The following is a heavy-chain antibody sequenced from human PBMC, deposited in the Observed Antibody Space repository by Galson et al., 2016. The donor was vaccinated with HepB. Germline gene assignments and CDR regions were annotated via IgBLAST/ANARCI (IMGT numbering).Heavy chain of an antibody. CDR3: ASGPHWNHAY. J-gene: IGHJ4*02. CDR2: MRPAGDK. D-gene: IGHD1-1*01. V-gene: IGHV3-13*01. CDR1: GFTFNDYD. Sequence: SLRLSCAISGFTFNDYDTHWVRQGTGESLEWVANMRPAGDKYYPGSVKGRFTVSRESAKNSFYLQMDSLRAGDSGVYYCASGPHWNHAYWGQGTLVTVSS.